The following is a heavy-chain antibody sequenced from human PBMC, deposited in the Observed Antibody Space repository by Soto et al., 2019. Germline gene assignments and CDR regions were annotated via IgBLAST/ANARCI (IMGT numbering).Heavy chain of an antibody. Sequence: EVQLVESGGGLVQPGRSLRLSCAASGFTFDDYAMHWVRQAPGKGLEWVSGISWNSGSIGYADSVKGRFTISRDNAKNSLYLQMNSLRAEDTALYYCAKDSATMIVVPSDWGQGTMVTVSS. D-gene: IGHD3-22*01. J-gene: IGHJ3*01. V-gene: IGHV3-9*01. CDR1: GFTFDDYA. CDR3: AKDSATMIVVPSD. CDR2: ISWNSGSI.